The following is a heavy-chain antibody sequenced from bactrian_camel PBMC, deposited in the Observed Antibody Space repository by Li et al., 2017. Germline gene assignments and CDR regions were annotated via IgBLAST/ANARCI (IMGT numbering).Heavy chain of an antibody. D-gene: IGHD1*01. J-gene: IGHJ4*01. CDR1: GITYSNYC. Sequence: VQLVESGGGLVQPGGGLSLSCTASGITYSNYCMGWFRQTPGKGRERVATTDRRGNIVYGDSVKGRFTISQDDDKRILWLQMNSLKPEDTAMYYCGWSVGSWEISPCPVLNGLGHAGPGTQVTVS. V-gene: IGHV3S31*01. CDR2: TDRRGNI.